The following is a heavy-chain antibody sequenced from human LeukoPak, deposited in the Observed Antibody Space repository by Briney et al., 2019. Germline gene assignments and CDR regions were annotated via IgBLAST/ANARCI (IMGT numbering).Heavy chain of an antibody. D-gene: IGHD5-24*01. Sequence: AESLKISCKASGYTFTTFWIGWVRQMPRKDLEWLGMIYPGDSDIRDSPTFQGQVTISADKSIRTAYLQWTGLKASDTAMYYCARFTSRWPFYFDYWGQGSLVTVSS. CDR1: GYTFTTFW. CDR2: IYPGDSDI. J-gene: IGHJ4*02. CDR3: ARFTSRWPFYFDY. V-gene: IGHV5-51*01.